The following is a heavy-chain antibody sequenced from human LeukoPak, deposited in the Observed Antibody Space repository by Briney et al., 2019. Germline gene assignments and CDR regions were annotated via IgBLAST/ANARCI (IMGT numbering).Heavy chain of an antibody. Sequence: ASVKVSCKASGYTFTSYGISWVRQAPGQGLEWMGWISAYNGNTNYAQKLQGRVTMTTDTSTSTAYMELRSLRSDDTAVYYCARGRRGTEAMVRGVLDNWGQGTLVTVSS. CDR2: ISAYNGNT. CDR1: GYTFTSYG. V-gene: IGHV1-18*01. D-gene: IGHD3-10*01. J-gene: IGHJ4*01. CDR3: ARGRRGTEAMVRGVLDN.